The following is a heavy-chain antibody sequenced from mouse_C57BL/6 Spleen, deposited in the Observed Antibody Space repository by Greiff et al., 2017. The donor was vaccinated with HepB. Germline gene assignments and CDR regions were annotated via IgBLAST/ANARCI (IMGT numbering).Heavy chain of an antibody. Sequence: QRVESGGGLVKPGGSLKLSCAASGFTFSDYGMHWVRQAPEKGLEWVAYISSGSSTIYYADTVKGRFTISRDNAQNTLFLQMTSLRSEDTAMYYCARRSLRGAMDYWGQGTSVTVSS. CDR1: GFTFSDYG. CDR3: ARRSLRGAMDY. CDR2: ISSGSSTI. V-gene: IGHV5-17*01. D-gene: IGHD1-1*01. J-gene: IGHJ4*01.